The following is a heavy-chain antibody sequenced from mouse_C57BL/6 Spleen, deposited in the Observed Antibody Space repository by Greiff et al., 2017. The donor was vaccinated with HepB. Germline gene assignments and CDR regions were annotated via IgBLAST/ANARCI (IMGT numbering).Heavy chain of an antibody. CDR2: ISSGSSTI. J-gene: IGHJ4*01. CDR3: ARPYGKCYAMDY. V-gene: IGHV5-17*01. Sequence: EVQLVESGGGLVKPGGSLKLSCAASGFTFSAYGMHWVRQAPEKGLEWVAYISSGSSTIYYADKVKGRFTIYRDNVKNTLFLQMHSLRAEDTAMYYSARPYGKCYAMDYWGQGTSVTVSS. CDR1: GFTFSAYG. D-gene: IGHD2-1*01.